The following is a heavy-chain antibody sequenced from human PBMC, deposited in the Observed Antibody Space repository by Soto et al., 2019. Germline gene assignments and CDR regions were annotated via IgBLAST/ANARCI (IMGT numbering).Heavy chain of an antibody. V-gene: IGHV3-23*01. D-gene: IGHD2-15*01. Sequence: EVHLLESGGDLVQPGGSLRLSCAASGFTFSNYAMSWVRQAPGKGLDWVSGISGSAASTFYADSVKGRFTISRDNSKNMLYRQMNSLRAEDTAVYYCAKWTGRYCSGGRCYLDDPFDYWGQGTLVTVSS. CDR3: AKWTGRYCSGGRCYLDDPFDY. J-gene: IGHJ4*02. CDR2: ISGSAAST. CDR1: GFTFSNYA.